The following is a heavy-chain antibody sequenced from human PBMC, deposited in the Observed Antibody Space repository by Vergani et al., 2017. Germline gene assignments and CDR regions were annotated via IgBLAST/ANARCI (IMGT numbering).Heavy chain of an antibody. Sequence: EVQLVESGGGLVKPGGSLRLSCAASGFTFSSYSMNWVRQGPGKGLEWVSSISSSSSYIYYADSVKGRFTISRDNAKNSLYLQMNSLRAEDTAVYYCARDLGGDYTVDYWGQGTLVTVSS. J-gene: IGHJ4*02. V-gene: IGHV3-21*01. CDR1: GFTFSSYS. D-gene: IGHD4-17*01. CDR2: ISSSSSYI. CDR3: ARDLGGDYTVDY.